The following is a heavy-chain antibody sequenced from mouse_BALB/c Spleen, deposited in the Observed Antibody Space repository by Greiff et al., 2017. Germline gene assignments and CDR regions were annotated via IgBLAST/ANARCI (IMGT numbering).Heavy chain of an antibody. CDR2: ISSGSSTI. D-gene: IGHD3-1*01. Sequence: EVKVVESGGGLVQPGGSRKLSCAASGFTFSSFGMHWVRQAPEKGLEWVAYISSGSSTIYYADTVKGRFTISRDNPKNTLFLQMTSLRSEDTAMYYCAGQLGLRPFAYWGQGTLVTVSA. V-gene: IGHV5-17*02. J-gene: IGHJ3*01. CDR3: AGQLGLRPFAY. CDR1: GFTFSSFG.